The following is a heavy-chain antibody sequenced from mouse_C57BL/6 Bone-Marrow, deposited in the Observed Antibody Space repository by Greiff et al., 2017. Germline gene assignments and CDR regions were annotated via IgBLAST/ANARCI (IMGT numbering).Heavy chain of an antibody. J-gene: IGHJ4*01. V-gene: IGHV15-2*01. CDR1: DSEVFPIAY. Sequence: QVQLKQSGSELRRPGSSVKLSCKDFDSEVFPIAYMSWVRQKPGHGFVWIGGILPSIGRTIYGEKFEDKATLDADTQSNTAYLELNSLTSEDSAIYDCARLRQGYYYAMDYWGQGTSVTVSS. CDR3: ARLRQGYYYAMDY. D-gene: IGHD2-4*01. CDR2: ILPSIGRT.